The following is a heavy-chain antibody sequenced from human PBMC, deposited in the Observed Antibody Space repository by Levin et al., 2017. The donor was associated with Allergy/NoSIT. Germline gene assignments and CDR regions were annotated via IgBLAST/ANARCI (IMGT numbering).Heavy chain of an antibody. CDR2: MKEDGSLE. J-gene: IGHJ4*02. CDR1: GFTFSSYW. CDR3: ARDPSRRFDY. V-gene: IGHV3-7*01. Sequence: GGSLRLSCVASGFTFSSYWMTWVRQAPGKGLEWVASMKEDGSLENYVDSVKGRFTISRDNAKNSLYLQMNSLRAEDTAVYYCARDPSRRFDYWGQGTLVIVSS.